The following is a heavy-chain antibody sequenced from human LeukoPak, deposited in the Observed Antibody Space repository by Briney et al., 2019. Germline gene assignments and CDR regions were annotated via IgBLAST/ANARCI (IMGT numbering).Heavy chain of an antibody. V-gene: IGHV4-59*08. CDR3: ARRFPWFDP. CDR1: GGSISSYY. Sequence: PSETLSLTCTVSGGSISSYYWSWIRQPPGKGLEWIGYIYYSGSTTYNPSLKSRVTISVDTSKSQFSLKLSSVTAADTAVYYCARRFPWFDPWGQGTLVTVSS. CDR2: IYYSGST. J-gene: IGHJ5*02.